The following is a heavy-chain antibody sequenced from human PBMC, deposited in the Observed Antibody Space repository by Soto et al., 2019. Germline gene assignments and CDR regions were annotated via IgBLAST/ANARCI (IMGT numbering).Heavy chain of an antibody. V-gene: IGHV1-69*12. J-gene: IGHJ4*02. Sequence: QVQLVQSGAEVKKPGSSVKVSCKASGGTFSSYAISWVRQAPGQGLEWMGWIIPIFGTANYAQKFQGRVTXXAXEXXSTAYMELSSLRSEDTAVYYCASPIAAAEERIFDYWGQGTLVTVSS. CDR2: IIPIFGTA. CDR1: GGTFSSYA. CDR3: ASPIAAAEERIFDY. D-gene: IGHD6-13*01.